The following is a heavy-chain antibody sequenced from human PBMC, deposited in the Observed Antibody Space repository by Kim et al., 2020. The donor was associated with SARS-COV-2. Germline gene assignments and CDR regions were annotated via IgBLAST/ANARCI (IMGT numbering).Heavy chain of an antibody. V-gene: IGHV3-74*01. J-gene: IGHJ4*02. CDR3: ARRSFSGGYYYFDY. D-gene: IGHD1-26*01. Sequence: ADSVKGRLTISRDDAKNTMYLQMNRLRAEDTAVYYCARRSFSGGYYYFDYWGQGTLVTVSS.